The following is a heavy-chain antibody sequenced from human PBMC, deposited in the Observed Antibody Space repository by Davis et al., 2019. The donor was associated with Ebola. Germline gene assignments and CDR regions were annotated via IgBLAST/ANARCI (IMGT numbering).Heavy chain of an antibody. CDR1: GGTFSSYA. CDR3: ARDLGRYDDH. CDR2: IIPIFGTA. V-gene: IGHV1-69*06. D-gene: IGHD1-26*01. J-gene: IGHJ4*02. Sequence: AASVKVSCKASGGTFSSYAISWVRQAPGQGLEWMGGIIPIFGTADYAQKFQGRVTITADKSTSTAYMEMSGLRSEDTAVYYCARDLGRYDDHWGQGTLVTVSS.